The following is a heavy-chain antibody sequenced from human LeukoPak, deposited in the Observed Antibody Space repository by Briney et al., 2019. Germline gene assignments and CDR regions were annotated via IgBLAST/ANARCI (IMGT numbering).Heavy chain of an antibody. CDR1: GGSISSYY. D-gene: IGHD1-26*01. CDR2: IYYSGST. CDR3: ARDSVEWELLQRNAFDI. V-gene: IGHV4-59*12. Sequence: SETLSLTCTVSGGSISSYYWSWIRQPPGKGLEWIGYIYYSGSTNYNPSLKSRVTISVDTSKNQFSLKLSSVTAADTAVYYCARDSVEWELLQRNAFDIWGQGTMVTVSS. J-gene: IGHJ3*02.